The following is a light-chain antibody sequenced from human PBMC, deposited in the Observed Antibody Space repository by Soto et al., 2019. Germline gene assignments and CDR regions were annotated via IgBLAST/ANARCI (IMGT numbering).Light chain of an antibody. Sequence: TQSPGTLSVSLGERATLSCSASQSVTINVAWYQQKPGQAPRLLIYGASTRATGVPARFSGSGSGTEFTLSISSLQSEDFGLYFCQQYNNWPLITCGPGTRLDTK. CDR1: QSVTIN. J-gene: IGKJ5*01. V-gene: IGKV3-15*01. CDR3: QQYNNWPLIT. CDR2: GAS.